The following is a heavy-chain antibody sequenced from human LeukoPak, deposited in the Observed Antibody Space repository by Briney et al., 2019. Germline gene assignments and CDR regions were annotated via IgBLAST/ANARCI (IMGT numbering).Heavy chain of an antibody. D-gene: IGHD6-19*01. V-gene: IGHV3-30*04. CDR2: ISYDGSNK. J-gene: IGHJ4*02. CDR3: ARDREAVAGSYFDY. CDR1: GFTFSSYA. Sequence: GRSLRLSCAASGFTFSSYAMHWVRQAPGKGLEWVAVISYDGSNKYYADSVKGRFTISRDNSKNTLYLQMNSLRAEDTAVYYCARDREAVAGSYFDYWGQGTLVTVSS.